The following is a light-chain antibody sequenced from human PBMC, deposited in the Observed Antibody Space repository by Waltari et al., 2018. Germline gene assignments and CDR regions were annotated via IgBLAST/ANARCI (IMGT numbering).Light chain of an antibody. CDR2: DVA. CDR1: ASDIGNYDH. CDR3: KSFTNRLTYV. J-gene: IGLJ1*01. V-gene: IGLV2-14*03. Sequence: QSALTQPASVSGSPGQSITISCTGTASDIGNYDHVSWYQQHPGKAPQLIIYDVAKRPSGVSDRFSGSKSDHTASLTISGLQAEDEADYYCKSFTNRLTYVFVSGTKVSV.